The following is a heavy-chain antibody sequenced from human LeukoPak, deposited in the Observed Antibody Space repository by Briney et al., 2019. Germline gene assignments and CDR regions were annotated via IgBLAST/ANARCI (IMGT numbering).Heavy chain of an antibody. J-gene: IGHJ6*03. V-gene: IGHV3-21*01. CDR2: ISSSSSYK. CDR3: ARMGDYYYYMDV. CDR1: GFTFRSYS. Sequence: GGSLRLSCAASGFTFRSYSMNWVRQAPGKGLGWVSYISSSSSYKYSANSVKGRLTISRNNAKNSLYLQMNSLRAEDTAVYYCARMGDYYYYMDVWGKGTTVTVSS.